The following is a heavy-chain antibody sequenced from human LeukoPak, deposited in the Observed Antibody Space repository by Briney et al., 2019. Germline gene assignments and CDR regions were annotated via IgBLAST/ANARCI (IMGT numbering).Heavy chain of an antibody. J-gene: IGHJ4*02. CDR1: GFTFSSYS. D-gene: IGHD3-10*01. CDR3: ARGVTMVRGSTSYYFDY. CDR2: IDGSGGIT. Sequence: GGSLRLSCAASGFTFSSYSMSWVRQAPGKGLEWVSNIDGSGGITYYADSVKGRFTISRDNSKNTLYLQMNSLRAEDTAVYYCARGVTMVRGSTSYYFDYWGQGTLVTVSS. V-gene: IGHV3-23*01.